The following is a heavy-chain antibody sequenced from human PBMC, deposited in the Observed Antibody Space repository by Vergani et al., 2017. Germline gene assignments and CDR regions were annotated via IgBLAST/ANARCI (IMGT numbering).Heavy chain of an antibody. CDR3: ARDRDIVINGVWHLDAFDI. J-gene: IGHJ3*02. D-gene: IGHD2-8*01. CDR2: TYYRSKWYN. Sequence: QVQLQQSGPGLVKPSQTLSLTCAISGDSVSSNSAAWNWIRQSPSRGLEWLGRTYYRSKWYNDYAVSVKSRITINPDTSKNQFSLQLNSVTPEDTAVYYCARDRDIVINGVWHLDAFDIWGQGTMVTVSS. V-gene: IGHV6-1*01. CDR1: GDSVSSNSAA.